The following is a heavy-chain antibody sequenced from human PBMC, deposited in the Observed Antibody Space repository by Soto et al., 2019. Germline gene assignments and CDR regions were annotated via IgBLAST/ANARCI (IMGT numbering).Heavy chain of an antibody. Sequence: ASVKVSCKASGYTFTSYGITWVRQAPGQGLEWMGWITAYNGNTNYPQRLQGRVTMTTDTSTSTVYMELRSLKSDDTAVYYCARDRRGSAWQTFDYCGQGPPVTVSS. V-gene: IGHV1-18*04. CDR1: GYTFTSYG. J-gene: IGHJ4*02. CDR3: ARDRRGSAWQTFDY. CDR2: ITAYNGNT. D-gene: IGHD6-19*01.